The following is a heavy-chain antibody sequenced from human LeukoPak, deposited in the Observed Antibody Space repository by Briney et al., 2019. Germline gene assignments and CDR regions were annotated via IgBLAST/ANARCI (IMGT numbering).Heavy chain of an antibody. CDR1: GYTFTSYG. J-gene: IGHJ3*02. D-gene: IGHD2-15*01. Sequence: ASVKVSCKASGYTFTSYGISWVRQAPGQGLEWMGWISAYNGNTNYAQKLQGRVTMTTDTSASIAHMELRSLRSDDTAVYYCARGGVVAASEAFDIWGQGTMVTVSS. V-gene: IGHV1-18*01. CDR3: ARGGVVAASEAFDI. CDR2: ISAYNGNT.